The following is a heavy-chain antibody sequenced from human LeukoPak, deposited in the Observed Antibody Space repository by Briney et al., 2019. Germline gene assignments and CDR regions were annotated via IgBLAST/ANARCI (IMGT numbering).Heavy chain of an antibody. CDR2: IYYSGST. V-gene: IGHV4-39*01. J-gene: IGHJ5*02. CDR3: ARQKSRDIVVVVAARGYNWFDP. Sequence: SETLSLTCTVSCGSISSSSYYWGWTRQPPGKGLEWIGSIYYSGSTYYNPSLKSRVTISVDTSKNQFSLKLSSVTAADTAVYYCARQKSRDIVVVVAARGYNWFDPWGQGTLVTVSS. CDR1: CGSISSSSYY. D-gene: IGHD2-15*01.